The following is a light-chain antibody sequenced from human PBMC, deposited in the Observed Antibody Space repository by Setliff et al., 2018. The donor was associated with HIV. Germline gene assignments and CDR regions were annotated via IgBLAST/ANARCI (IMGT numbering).Light chain of an antibody. CDR3: SSYTSSSTYV. V-gene: IGLV2-14*01. Sequence: LTQPASVSGSPGQSITISCTGTSSDVGGYNYVSWYQQHPGKAPKLMIYEVSNRPSEVSNRFSGSKSGNTASLTISGLQAEDEADYYCSSYTSSSTYVFGAGTKVTVL. CDR2: EVS. J-gene: IGLJ1*01. CDR1: SSDVGGYNY.